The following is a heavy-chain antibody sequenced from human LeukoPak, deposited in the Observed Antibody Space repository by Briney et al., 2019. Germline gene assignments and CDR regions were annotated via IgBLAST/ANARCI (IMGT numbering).Heavy chain of an antibody. V-gene: IGHV1-69*01. CDR2: IIPIFGTA. Sequence: GSSVKVSCKASGGAFSTYAISWVRQAPGQGLEWMGGIIPIFGTANYAQKSQGRVTITADESTSTAYMELSSLRSEDTAVYYCARGVVGATTGAYYFDYWGQGTLVTVSS. CDR3: ARGVVGATTGAYYFDY. J-gene: IGHJ4*02. CDR1: GGAFSTYA. D-gene: IGHD1-26*01.